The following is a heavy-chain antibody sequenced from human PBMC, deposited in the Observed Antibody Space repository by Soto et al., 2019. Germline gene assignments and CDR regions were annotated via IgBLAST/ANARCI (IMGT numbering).Heavy chain of an antibody. CDR1: GGTFSSYA. CDR3: ARDRPYCSGGSCYSAFD. Sequence: QVQLVQSGAEVKKPGSSVKVSCKASGGTFSSYAISWVRQAPGQGLEWMGGIIPIFGTANYAQKFQGRVTITADESTSTAYMELSSLRSEDTAVYYCARDRPYCSGGSCYSAFDWGQGTLVTVSS. D-gene: IGHD2-15*01. J-gene: IGHJ4*02. V-gene: IGHV1-69*12. CDR2: IIPIFGTA.